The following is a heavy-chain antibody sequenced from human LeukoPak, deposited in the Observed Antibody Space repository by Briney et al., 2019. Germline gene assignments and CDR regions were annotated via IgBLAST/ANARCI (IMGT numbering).Heavy chain of an antibody. J-gene: IGHJ6*02. CDR3: ATETIHDYGDYGMDV. CDR1: GYTFTSYG. Sequence: ASVKVSCKASGYTFTSYGINWVRQAPGQGLEWMGWINVYNGNTNYLQKLQGRVTMTEDTSTDTAYMELSSLRSEDTAVYYCATETIHDYGDYGMDVWGQGTTVTVSS. D-gene: IGHD4-17*01. V-gene: IGHV1-18*01. CDR2: INVYNGNT.